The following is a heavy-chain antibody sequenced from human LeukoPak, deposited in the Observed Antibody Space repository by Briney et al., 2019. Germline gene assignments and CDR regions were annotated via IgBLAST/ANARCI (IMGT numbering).Heavy chain of an antibody. J-gene: IGHJ3*02. D-gene: IGHD2-2*01. CDR3: ARDLYCSSTSCTDAFDI. V-gene: IGHV3-9*01. CDR2: ISWNSGSI. CDR1: GFTFDDYA. Sequence: PGRSLRLSCAASGFTFDDYAMHWVRQAPGKGLEWVSGISWNSGSIGYADSVKGRFTISRDNAKNSLYLQMNSLRAEDTAVYYCARDLYCSSTSCTDAFDIWGQGTMVTASS.